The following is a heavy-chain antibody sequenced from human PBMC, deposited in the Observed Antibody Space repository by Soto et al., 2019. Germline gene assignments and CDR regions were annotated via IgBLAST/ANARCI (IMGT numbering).Heavy chain of an antibody. CDR3: ARATSYDGGTFDY. CDR1: GGSFSGYY. CDR2: INHSGST. D-gene: IGHD1-26*01. Sequence: SETLSLTCAVYGGSFSGYYWSWIRQPPGKGLEWIGEINHSGSTNYNPSLKSRVTISVDTSKNQFSLKLSSVTAADTAVYYCARATSYDGGTFDYWGQGTLVTVSS. V-gene: IGHV4-34*01. J-gene: IGHJ4*02.